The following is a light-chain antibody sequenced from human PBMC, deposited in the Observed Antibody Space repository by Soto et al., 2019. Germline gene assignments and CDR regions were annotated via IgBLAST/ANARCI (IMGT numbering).Light chain of an antibody. Sequence: QTIQSPSALSASVGDSVYITCRASQSIGTFLNWYQQKPGEAPNLLIHTSFTLYSGVTSRFSGSGSGTEFTLTTSSLQPEDFATYYCQQLNSYTYPFGQGPR. CDR1: QSIGTF. CDR2: TSF. J-gene: IGKJ5*01. CDR3: QQLNSYTYP. V-gene: IGKV1-9*01.